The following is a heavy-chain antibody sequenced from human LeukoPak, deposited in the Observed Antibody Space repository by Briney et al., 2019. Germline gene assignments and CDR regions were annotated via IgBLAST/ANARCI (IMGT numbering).Heavy chain of an antibody. CDR2: IYYSGST. J-gene: IGHJ3*02. Sequence: SETLSLTCTVSGGSISSSSYYWGWIRQPPGKGLEWIGSIYYSGSTYYNPSLKSRVTISVDTSKNQFSLKLSSVTAADTAVYYCAGVGAMVRGEYAFDIWGQGTMVTVSS. D-gene: IGHD3-10*01. CDR1: GGSISSSSYY. V-gene: IGHV4-39*07. CDR3: AGVGAMVRGEYAFDI.